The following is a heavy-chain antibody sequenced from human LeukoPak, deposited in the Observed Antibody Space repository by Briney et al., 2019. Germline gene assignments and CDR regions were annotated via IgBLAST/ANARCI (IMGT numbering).Heavy chain of an antibody. J-gene: IGHJ4*02. CDR2: TYYRSKLYN. CDR1: GDSVSSTSPT. D-gene: IGHD3-10*01. V-gene: IGHV6-1*01. Sequence: SQTLSLTFAISGDSVSSTSPTWNWVRQSPSRGLEWLGRTYYRSKLYNDYAEYVKSLITINPDTSKNQFSLQLNSVTPEDTAVYYCARSGSGYFDYWGQGTLVTVSS. CDR3: ARSGSGYFDY.